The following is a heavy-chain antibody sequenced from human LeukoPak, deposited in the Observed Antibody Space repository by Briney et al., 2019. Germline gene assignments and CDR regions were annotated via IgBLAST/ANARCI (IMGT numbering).Heavy chain of an antibody. CDR3: ARAALGFDY. CDR2: IYSGGST. J-gene: IGHJ4*02. Sequence: GGSLRLSCAASGFTFSSYSMNWVRQAPGKGLEWVSVIYSGGSTYYADSVKGRFTISRDNSKNTLYLQMNSLRAEDTVVYYCARAALGFDYWGQGTLVTVSS. V-gene: IGHV3-66*01. CDR1: GFTFSSYS. D-gene: IGHD1-26*01.